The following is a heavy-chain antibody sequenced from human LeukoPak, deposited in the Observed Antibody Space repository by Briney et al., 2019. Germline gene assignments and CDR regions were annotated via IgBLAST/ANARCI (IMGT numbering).Heavy chain of an antibody. CDR1: GLTFSNAW. D-gene: IGHD1-14*01. V-gene: IGHV3-15*01. CDR3: ATYNSRDAFNV. Sequence: GGSLRLSCEASGLTFSNAWMSWVRQAPGKGLEWVGRIKSKGDGGTTDHAAPLKGRFTISRDDSKNTLNLQMNSLKSEDTAVYYCATYNSRDAFNVWGQGTMVTVSS. J-gene: IGHJ3*01. CDR2: IKSKGDGGTT.